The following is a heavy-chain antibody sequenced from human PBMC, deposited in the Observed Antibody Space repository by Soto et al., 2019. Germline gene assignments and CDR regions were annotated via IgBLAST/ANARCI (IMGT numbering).Heavy chain of an antibody. Sequence: GXSXKVSFKASGYTXTSYGIGLVRQAPGQGLEWMGWISAYNCNTNYAQKLQGRVTMTTDTSTSTAYMELRSLRSADTAVYYCARDDSYWFDPWGQGTLGTVSS. V-gene: IGHV1-18*04. CDR2: ISAYNCNT. D-gene: IGHD2-21*01. J-gene: IGHJ5*02. CDR1: GYTXTSYG. CDR3: ARDDSYWFDP.